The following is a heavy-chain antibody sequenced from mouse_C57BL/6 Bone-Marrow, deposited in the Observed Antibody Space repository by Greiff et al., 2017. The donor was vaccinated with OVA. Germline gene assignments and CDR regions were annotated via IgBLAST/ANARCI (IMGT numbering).Heavy chain of an antibody. J-gene: IGHJ1*03. Sequence: EVKLMESGGGLVQPGGSLKLSCAASGFTFSDYGMAWVRQAPRKGPEWVAFISNLAYSIYYADTVTGRFTISRENAKNTLYLEMSSLRSEDTAMYYCARLRIRGYGDVWGTGTTVTVSS. CDR3: ARLRIRGYGDV. CDR2: ISNLAYSI. V-gene: IGHV5-15*01. CDR1: GFTFSDYG.